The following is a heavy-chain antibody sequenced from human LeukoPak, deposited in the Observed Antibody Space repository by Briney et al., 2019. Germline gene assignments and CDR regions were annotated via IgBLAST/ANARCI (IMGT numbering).Heavy chain of an antibody. CDR2: VSGSGDST. CDR1: GFTFSSFA. J-gene: IGHJ3*02. D-gene: IGHD6-19*01. V-gene: IGHV3-23*01. Sequence: GGSLRLSCAASGFTFSSFAMSWVRQAPGKRLEWVSAVSGSGDSTYSADSVKGRFSISRDNSKNTLYLQMNSLRAEDTAVYYCAKDLRLRSGWYGAFDIWGQGTMVTVST. CDR3: AKDLRLRSGWYGAFDI.